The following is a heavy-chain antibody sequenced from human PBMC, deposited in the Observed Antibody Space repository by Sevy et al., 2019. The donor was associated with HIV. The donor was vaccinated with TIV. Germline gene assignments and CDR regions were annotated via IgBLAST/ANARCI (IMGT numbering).Heavy chain of an antibody. CDR3: AKADGTQFRLTGNGFDI. Sequence: GGSLRLSCATSGFTFSSYAMTWVRQAPGKGLEWVSSISSSGGSTYYADSVKGRFTISRDNSKNTLYLQMNSLRAEDTAVYYSAKADGTQFRLTGNGFDIWGQGTMVPVSS. CDR2: ISSSGGST. CDR1: GFTFSSYA. D-gene: IGHD3-10*01. J-gene: IGHJ3*02. V-gene: IGHV3-23*01.